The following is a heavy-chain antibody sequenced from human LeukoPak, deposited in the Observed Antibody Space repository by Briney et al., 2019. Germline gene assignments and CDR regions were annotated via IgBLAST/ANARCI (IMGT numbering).Heavy chain of an antibody. D-gene: IGHD2-21*01. J-gene: IGHJ4*02. CDR3: ARDHCGGDCYNDY. V-gene: IGHV1-2*02. CDR1: GYTFTGYY. CDR2: INPNSGGT. Sequence: GASVKVSCKASGYTFTGYYMHWVRQAPGQGLERMGWINPNSGGTNYAQKFQGRVTMTRDTSISTAYMELSRLRSDDTAVYYCARDHCGGDCYNDYWGQGTLVTVSS.